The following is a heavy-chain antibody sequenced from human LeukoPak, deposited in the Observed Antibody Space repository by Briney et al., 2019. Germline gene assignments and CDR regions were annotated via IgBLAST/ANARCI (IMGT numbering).Heavy chain of an antibody. V-gene: IGHV5-51*01. CDR1: GYTFTIYW. J-gene: IGHJ4*02. Sequence: NLGESLKISCKGSGYTFTIYWIGWVRQMPGKGLEWMGIIYPGDSDTKYSPSFQGQVTISADRFTSTAYLQWDTLKASDTATYYCARRANFNGWAPPVDSWGQGTLVIVSS. D-gene: IGHD2-8*01. CDR3: ARRANFNGWAPPVDS. CDR2: IYPGDSDT.